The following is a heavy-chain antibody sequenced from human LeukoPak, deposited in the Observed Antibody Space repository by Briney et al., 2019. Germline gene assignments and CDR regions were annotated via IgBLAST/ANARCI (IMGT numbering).Heavy chain of an antibody. J-gene: IGHJ5*02. CDR3: ARHVGGRPNMNWFDP. CDR1: GGSISSYY. Sequence: SETLSLTCTVSGGSISSYYWSWIRQPPGKGLEWIGYIYYSGSTNYNPSLKSRVTISVDTSKNQPSLKLSSVTAADTAVYYCARHVGGRPNMNWFDPWGQGTLVTVSS. V-gene: IGHV4-59*08. CDR2: IYYSGST. D-gene: IGHD3-16*01.